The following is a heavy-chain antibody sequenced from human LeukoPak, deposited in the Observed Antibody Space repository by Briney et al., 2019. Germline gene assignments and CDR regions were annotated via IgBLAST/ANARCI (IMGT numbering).Heavy chain of an antibody. D-gene: IGHD2-8*01. J-gene: IGHJ4*02. Sequence: SETLSLTCGVSGGSISTTNCWSWVRQPPGQGLEWIGEISLSGLTNYSPSLNSRVTMSLDKPKNQLSLNLSSVTAADTAVYYCSRENGAFSPFGFWGQGTLVTVPS. CDR1: GGSISTTNC. V-gene: IGHV4-4*02. CDR2: ISLSGLT. CDR3: SRENGAFSPFGF.